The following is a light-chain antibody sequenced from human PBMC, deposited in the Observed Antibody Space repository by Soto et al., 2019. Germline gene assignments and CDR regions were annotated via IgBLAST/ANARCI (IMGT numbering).Light chain of an antibody. CDR1: QTISNSY. J-gene: IGKJ1*01. Sequence: EIVLTQSPGTLSLSPGERATLSSRASQTISNSYSAWYQQKPGQAPRLLIYGASTRATGIPERFSGSGSGTDFTLTISRLEPGDFAVYYCQVYGDSSPTFGQGTKVEIK. V-gene: IGKV3-20*01. CDR3: QVYGDSSPT. CDR2: GAS.